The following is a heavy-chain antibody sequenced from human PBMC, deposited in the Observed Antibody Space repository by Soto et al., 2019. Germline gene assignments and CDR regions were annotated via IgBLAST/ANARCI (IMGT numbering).Heavy chain of an antibody. D-gene: IGHD3-22*01. CDR1: GDSISNSRFY. V-gene: IGHV4-39*01. Sequence: SETLSLTCGVSGDSISNSRFYWAWIRQPPGEGLEWIGSIYHTGNAYYNPSLKSRVTIFVDTSKNQCSLKLTSVTAADTALYYCARDYFDSSDYTTNWFDPWGQGTLVTVSS. CDR2: IYHTGNA. J-gene: IGHJ5*02. CDR3: ARDYFDSSDYTTNWFDP.